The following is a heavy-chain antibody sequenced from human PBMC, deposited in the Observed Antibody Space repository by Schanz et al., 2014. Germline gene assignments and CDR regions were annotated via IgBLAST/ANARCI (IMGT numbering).Heavy chain of an antibody. D-gene: IGHD2-2*01. Sequence: QVQLVQSGAEVKKPGASVNVSCKTSGQTVSSYFIQWVRQAPGQGLEWMGIIDPRDGATNYGVKFQGRVTMARDTSTTTVSMHLRGLRPDDTAIYYCVRAVGPAALHGYWFDPWGQGTLVTVAS. V-gene: IGHV1-46*01. CDR1: GQTVSSYF. CDR2: IDPRDGAT. CDR3: VRAVGPAALHGYWFDP. J-gene: IGHJ5*02.